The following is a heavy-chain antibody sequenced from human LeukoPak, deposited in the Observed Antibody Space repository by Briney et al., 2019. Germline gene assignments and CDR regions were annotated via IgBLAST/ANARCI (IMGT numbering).Heavy chain of an antibody. CDR3: ARGEDFERYYLAY. V-gene: IGHV4-59*01. D-gene: IGHD3-9*01. Sequence: SETLSLTCTVSGGSLSSYYWSWIRQPPGKGLEWIGYIYYSGSTNYNPSLKSRVTILVDTSKNQFSLKLSPVTAADTAVYFCARGEDFERYYLAYWGQGTLVTVSS. CDR2: IYYSGST. CDR1: GGSLSSYY. J-gene: IGHJ4*02.